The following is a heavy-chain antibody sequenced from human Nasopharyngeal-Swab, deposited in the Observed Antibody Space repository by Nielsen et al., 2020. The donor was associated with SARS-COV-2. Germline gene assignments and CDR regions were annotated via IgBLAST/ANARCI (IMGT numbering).Heavy chain of an antibody. CDR2: ISSSSSTI. CDR3: ARDLDWNRGNYYYYYGMDV. Sequence: WIRQPPGKGLEWVSYISSSSSTIYYADSVKGRFTISRDNAKNSLYLQMNSLRAEDTAVYYCARDLDWNRGNYYYYYGMDVWGQGTTVTVSS. D-gene: IGHD7-27*01. V-gene: IGHV3-48*04. J-gene: IGHJ6*02.